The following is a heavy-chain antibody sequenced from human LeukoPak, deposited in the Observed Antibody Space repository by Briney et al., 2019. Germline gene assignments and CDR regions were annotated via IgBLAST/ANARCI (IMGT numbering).Heavy chain of an antibody. CDR2: ISSSGGTI. CDR3: AELGITMIGGV. V-gene: IGHV3-48*03. D-gene: IGHD3-10*02. CDR1: GFTFSSYE. Sequence: GGSLRLSCAASGFTFSSYEMNWVRQAPGKGLEWVSYISSSGGTIYYADSVKGRFTISRDNAKNSLYLQMNSLRAEDTAVYYCAELGITMIGGVWGKGTTVTISS. J-gene: IGHJ6*04.